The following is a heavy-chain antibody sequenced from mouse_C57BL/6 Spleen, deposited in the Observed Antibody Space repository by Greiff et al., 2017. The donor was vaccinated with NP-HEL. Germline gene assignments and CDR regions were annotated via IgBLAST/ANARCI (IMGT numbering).Heavy chain of an antibody. CDR1: GYTFTDYY. CDR3: ARKEWSSYYFDY. J-gene: IGHJ2*01. CDR2: INPNNGGT. D-gene: IGHD1-1*02. Sequence: VQLQQSGPELVKPGASVKISCKASGYTFTDYYMNWVKQSHGKSLEWIGDINPNNGGTSYNQKFKGKATLTVDKSSSTAYMELRSLTSEDSAVYYCARKEWSSYYFDYWGQGTTLTVSS. V-gene: IGHV1-26*01.